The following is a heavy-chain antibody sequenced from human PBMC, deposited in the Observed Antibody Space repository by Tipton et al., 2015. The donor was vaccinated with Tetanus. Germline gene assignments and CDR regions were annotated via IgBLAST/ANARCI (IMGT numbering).Heavy chain of an antibody. CDR1: GFTFDDYA. D-gene: IGHD3-3*01. Sequence: SLRLSCAASGFTFDDYAMPWVRQSPGTGLEWFSGISWNSGSIGYADSVKGRFTISRDNAKNSLYLQMNSLRDEDTAIYYCASGRELWTTSHDYWGQGSLVAVSS. V-gene: IGHV3-9*01. CDR2: ISWNSGSI. J-gene: IGHJ4*02. CDR3: ASGRELWTTSHDY.